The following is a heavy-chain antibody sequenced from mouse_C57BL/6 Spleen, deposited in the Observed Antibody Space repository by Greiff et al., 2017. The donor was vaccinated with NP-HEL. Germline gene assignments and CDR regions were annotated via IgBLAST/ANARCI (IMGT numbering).Heavy chain of an antibody. J-gene: IGHJ4*01. CDR2: ISDGGSYT. D-gene: IGHD1-1*01. Sequence: EVQGVESGGGLVKPGGSLKLSCAASGFTFSSYAMSWVRQTPEKRLEWVATISDGGSYTYYPDNVKGRFTISRDNAKNNLYLQMSQLKSEDTAMYYCARGGTVVGEGYYYAMDYWGQGTSVTVSS. CDR3: ARGGTVVGEGYYYAMDY. CDR1: GFTFSSYA. V-gene: IGHV5-4*01.